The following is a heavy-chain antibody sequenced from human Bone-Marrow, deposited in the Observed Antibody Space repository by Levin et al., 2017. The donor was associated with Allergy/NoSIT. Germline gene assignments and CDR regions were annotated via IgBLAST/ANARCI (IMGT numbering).Heavy chain of an antibody. CDR2: VHNDETMNYNDGTT. Sequence: SQTLSLTCHVSHSSVSTAYYWGWIRQSPGKGLEWIGSVHNDETMNYNDGTTNYNPSLRSRVTISVDTSKNQFSLTLNSLTAADTGVYYCARGMWGNCVSTSCHLFDAWGQGTLVTVAS. CDR3: ARGMWGNCVSTSCHLFDA. D-gene: IGHD2-2*01. CDR1: HSSVSTAYY. V-gene: IGHV4-38-2*02. J-gene: IGHJ4*02.